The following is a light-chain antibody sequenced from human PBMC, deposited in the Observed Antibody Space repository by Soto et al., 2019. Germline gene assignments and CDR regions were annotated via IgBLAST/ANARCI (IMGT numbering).Light chain of an antibody. Sequence: QSVLTQPASASGSPGQSVTISCTGTSSDVGTYKYVSWYQQHPGKAPKLMIYEVTKRPSGVHDRFSGSKSGNTASLTVSGLQAEDEADYYCSSYAGSNNFVFGTGTKVTVL. CDR3: SSYAGSNNFV. J-gene: IGLJ1*01. CDR1: SSDVGTYKY. CDR2: EVT. V-gene: IGLV2-8*01.